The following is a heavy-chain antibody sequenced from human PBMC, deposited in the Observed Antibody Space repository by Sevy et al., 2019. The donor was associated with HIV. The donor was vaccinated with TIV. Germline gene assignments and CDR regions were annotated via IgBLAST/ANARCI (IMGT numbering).Heavy chain of an antibody. CDR1: GFSVSNSY. CDR2: IYSGDST. J-gene: IGHJ3*02. CDR3: ARLSVYYYDSSGYYTTGHAFDI. Sequence: GGSLGLSCAASGFSVSNSYMSWVHQAPGKGLQWVSVIYSGDSTYYTDSVKGRFTISRDNSKNTLYLQMNSLRAEDTAVYYCARLSVYYYDSSGYYTTGHAFDIWGQGTMVTVSS. V-gene: IGHV3-53*01. D-gene: IGHD3-22*01.